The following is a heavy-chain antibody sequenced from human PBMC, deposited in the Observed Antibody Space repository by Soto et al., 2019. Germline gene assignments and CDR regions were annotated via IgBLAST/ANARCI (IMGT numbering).Heavy chain of an antibody. D-gene: IGHD3-9*01. CDR3: ARGVRYVDWSPDAFDI. CDR2: IYYCGST. V-gene: IGHV4-59*01. Sequence: QVQLQESGPGLVKPSETLSLTCTVSGGSISSYYWSWIRQPPGKGLEGIGYIYYCGSTNYNPSLKSRVTISVDTSKNQFSLKLSSVTAADTAVYYCARGVRYVDWSPDAFDIGGQGTMVTVSS. CDR1: GGSISSYY. J-gene: IGHJ3*02.